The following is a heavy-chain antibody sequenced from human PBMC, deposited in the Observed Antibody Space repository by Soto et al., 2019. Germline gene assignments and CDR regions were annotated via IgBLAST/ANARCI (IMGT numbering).Heavy chain of an antibody. CDR3: TRHNSDSLEWYYGMDV. V-gene: IGHV3-73*01. D-gene: IGHD3-3*01. J-gene: IGHJ6*02. CDR2: IRSKANSYAT. Sequence: GGSLRLSCAASGLTFSGSAMHWVRQASGKGLEWVGRIRSKANSYATAYAASVKGRFTISRDDSKNTAYLQMNSLKTEDTAVYYCTRHNSDSLEWYYGMDVWGQGTTVTVSS. CDR1: GLTFSGSA.